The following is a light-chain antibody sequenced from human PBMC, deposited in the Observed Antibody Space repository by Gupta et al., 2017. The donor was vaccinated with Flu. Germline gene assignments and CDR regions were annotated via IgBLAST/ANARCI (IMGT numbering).Light chain of an antibody. V-gene: IGKV1-39*01. CDR3: QQSYSTPGLFT. CDR1: QSISSY. CDR2: AAS. J-gene: IGKJ3*01. Sequence: RVTITCRASQSISSYLNWYQQKPGKAPKILIYAASSLQSGVPSRFSGSGSGTDFTLTISSLQPEDFATYYCQQSYSTPGLFTFGPGTKVDIK.